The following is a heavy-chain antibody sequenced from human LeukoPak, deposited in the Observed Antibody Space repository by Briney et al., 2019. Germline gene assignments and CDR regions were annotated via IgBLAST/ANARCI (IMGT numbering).Heavy chain of an antibody. CDR1: GYTFTSYA. V-gene: IGHV7-4-1*02. J-gene: IGHJ4*02. D-gene: IGHD3-9*01. Sequence: GASVKVSCKASGYTFTSYAMNWVRQAPGQGLEWMGWINTNTGNPTYAQGFTGRFVFSLDTSVSTAYLQISSLKAEDTAVYYCARDQLRYFDWLSDTSWLGYFDYWGQGTLVTVSS. CDR2: INTNTGNP. CDR3: ARDQLRYFDWLSDTSWLGYFDY.